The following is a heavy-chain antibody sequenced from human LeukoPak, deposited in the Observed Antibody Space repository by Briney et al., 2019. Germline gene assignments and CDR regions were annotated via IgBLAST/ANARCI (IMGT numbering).Heavy chain of an antibody. D-gene: IGHD3-3*01. CDR1: GFTFSSYA. CDR3: AREDYDFWSGYSLYYFDY. J-gene: IGHJ4*02. Sequence: GGSLRLSCAASGFTFSSYAMSWVRQAPGKGLEWVSAISGSGGSTYYADSVKGRFTISRDNSKNTLYLQMNSLRAEDTAVYYCAREDYDFWSGYSLYYFDYWGQGTLVTVSS. CDR2: ISGSGGST. V-gene: IGHV3-23*01.